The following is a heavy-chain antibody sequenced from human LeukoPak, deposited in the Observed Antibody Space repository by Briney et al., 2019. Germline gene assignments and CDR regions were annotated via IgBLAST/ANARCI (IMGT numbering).Heavy chain of an antibody. CDR2: TYPGDSDT. J-gene: IGHJ4*02. D-gene: IGHD6-13*01. Sequence: GESLKISCKGSGDSFTSYWIGWVRQMPGKGLEWMGITYPGDSDTRYSPSFQGQVTISADKSISTAYLQWSSLKASDTAMYYCARLVGVAATNVDYFDYWGQGTLVTVSS. CDR1: GDSFTSYW. CDR3: ARLVGVAATNVDYFDY. V-gene: IGHV5-51*01.